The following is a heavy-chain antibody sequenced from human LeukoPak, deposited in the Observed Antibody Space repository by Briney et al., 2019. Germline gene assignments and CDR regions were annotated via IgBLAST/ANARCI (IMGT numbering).Heavy chain of an antibody. Sequence: GGSLRLSCAASGFTFSSYWMHWVRQAPGKGLVWVSRINSDGSSTSYADSVKGRFTISRDNAKNTLYLQMNSLRAEDTAVYYSAREGTLLLWFGELSAEFDYWGQGTLVTVSS. J-gene: IGHJ4*02. CDR1: GFTFSSYW. V-gene: IGHV3-74*01. CDR2: INSDGSST. D-gene: IGHD3-10*01. CDR3: AREGTLLLWFGELSAEFDY.